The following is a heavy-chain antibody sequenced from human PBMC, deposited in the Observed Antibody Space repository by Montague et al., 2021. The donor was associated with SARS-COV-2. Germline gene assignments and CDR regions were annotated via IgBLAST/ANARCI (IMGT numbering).Heavy chain of an antibody. CDR2: IYYSGST. CDR1: GGSIRSYY. V-gene: IGHV4-59*01. CDR3: ARGFDY. Sequence: SETLSLTCTVSGGSIRSYYWSWIRQPPGKGLEWIGYIYYSGSTNYNPSLKSRATISVDTAKNQFSLKLSSVTAADTAVYYCARGFDYWGQGTLVTVSS. J-gene: IGHJ4*02.